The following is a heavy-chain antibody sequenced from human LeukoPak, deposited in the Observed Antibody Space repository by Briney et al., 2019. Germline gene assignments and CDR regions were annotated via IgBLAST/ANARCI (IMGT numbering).Heavy chain of an antibody. Sequence: SGTLSLTCAVSGGSISSSNWWSWVRQPPGKGLEWIGEIYHSGSTNYNPSLKSQVTISVDKSKNQFSLKLSSVTAADTAVYYCAGEKDSSSWYEWFDPWGQGTLVTVSS. CDR1: GGSISSSNW. CDR2: IYHSGST. D-gene: IGHD6-13*01. V-gene: IGHV4-4*02. CDR3: AGEKDSSSWYEWFDP. J-gene: IGHJ5*02.